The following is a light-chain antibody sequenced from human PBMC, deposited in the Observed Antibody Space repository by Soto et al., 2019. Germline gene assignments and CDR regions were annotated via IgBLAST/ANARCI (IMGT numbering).Light chain of an antibody. V-gene: IGKV1-9*01. Sequence: IQLTQSPSSLSASVGDRVTITCRASQGTNSYLAWYQQKPGKAPKLLIYAASTLESGVPSRFSGSGSGTEFTLTISRLQPDDFATYYCQQYSSYWTFGQGTKVDIK. J-gene: IGKJ1*01. CDR3: QQYSSYWT. CDR1: QGTNSY. CDR2: AAS.